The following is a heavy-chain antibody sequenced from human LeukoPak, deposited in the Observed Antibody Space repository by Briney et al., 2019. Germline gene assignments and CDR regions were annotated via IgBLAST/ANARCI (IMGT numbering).Heavy chain of an antibody. Sequence: GGSLRLSCAASGFTFSSYAMHWVRQAPGKGLEWVAVISYDGSNKYHADSVKGRFTISRDNSKNTLYLQMNSLRAEDTAVYYCARDRPYCGGDCYPDAFDIWGQGTMVTVSS. D-gene: IGHD2-21*02. V-gene: IGHV3-30-3*01. CDR3: ARDRPYCGGDCYPDAFDI. J-gene: IGHJ3*02. CDR1: GFTFSSYA. CDR2: ISYDGSNK.